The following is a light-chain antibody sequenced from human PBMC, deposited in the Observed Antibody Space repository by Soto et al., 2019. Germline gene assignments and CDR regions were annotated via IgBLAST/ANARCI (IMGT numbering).Light chain of an antibody. Sequence: QSVLTQPPSVSEAPRQRVTISCSGSSSNIGNNAVNWYQQLPGKAPKLLIYYDDLLPSGVSDRFSGYKSGTSASLAISGLQSEDEADYYCAAWDDSLNGGVFGGGTKLTVL. V-gene: IGLV1-36*01. CDR1: SSNIGNNA. J-gene: IGLJ2*01. CDR2: YDD. CDR3: AAWDDSLNGGV.